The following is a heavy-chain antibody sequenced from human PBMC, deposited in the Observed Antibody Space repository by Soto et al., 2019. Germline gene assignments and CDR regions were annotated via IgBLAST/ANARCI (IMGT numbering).Heavy chain of an antibody. CDR2: ISAYNGNT. CDR3: ARSTYYYDSPVTYFDY. CDR1: GYTFTSYG. V-gene: IGHV1-18*01. D-gene: IGHD3-22*01. J-gene: IGHJ4*02. Sequence: GSSVKVSCKASGYTFTSYGISWVRQAPGQGLEWMGWISAYNGNTNYAQKLQGRVTMTTDTSTSTAYMELRSLRSEDTAVYYCARSTYYYDSPVTYFDYWGQGTLVTVSS.